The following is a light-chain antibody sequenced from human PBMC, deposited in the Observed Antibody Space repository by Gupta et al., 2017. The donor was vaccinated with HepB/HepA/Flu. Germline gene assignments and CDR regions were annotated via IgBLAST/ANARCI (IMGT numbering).Light chain of an antibody. CDR1: QSVSSN. CDR2: GAS. J-gene: IGKJ5*01. CDR3: QPYNNWPTSN. V-gene: IGKV3-15*01. Sequence: EIVMTQFPATLSVSPGERATLSCRASQSVSSNLAWDQQKPGQAPRLLSYGASTRATGIPARFSGSGSGTEFTLTIRRLQSEDFAVYYGQPYNNWPTSNFGKGTRPEIK.